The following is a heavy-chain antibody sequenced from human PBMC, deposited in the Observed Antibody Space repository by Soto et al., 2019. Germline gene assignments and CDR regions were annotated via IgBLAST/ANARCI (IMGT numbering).Heavy chain of an antibody. Sequence: QPGGSLRLSCAASGFTFSSYGMNWVRQSPGKGLEWLAVISYDGSDKYYADSVKGRFTISRDISTHTVYLQMSSLRPEDTAVYYCAKQAGPYDTGGSPWNSWGQGTLVTVS. V-gene: IGHV3-30*18. CDR1: GFTFSSYG. CDR3: AKQAGPYDTGGSPWNS. CDR2: ISYDGSDK. D-gene: IGHD2-8*02. J-gene: IGHJ4*02.